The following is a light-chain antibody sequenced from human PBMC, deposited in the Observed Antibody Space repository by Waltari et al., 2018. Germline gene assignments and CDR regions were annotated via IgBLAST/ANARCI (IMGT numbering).Light chain of an antibody. CDR3: QQLHTYPPWT. V-gene: IGKV1-9*01. CDR1: QGIGIF. Sequence: DVQLTQSPSFVSASVGDRVTITFRASQGIGIFLAWYHQKPGTAPKLLIFSASTLQTGVPSRFSGSGSWTDFTLTISNLQPEDFATYYCQQLHTYPPWTFGPGTRVEMK. J-gene: IGKJ1*01. CDR2: SAS.